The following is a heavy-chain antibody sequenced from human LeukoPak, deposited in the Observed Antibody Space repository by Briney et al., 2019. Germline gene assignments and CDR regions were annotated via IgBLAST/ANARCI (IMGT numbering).Heavy chain of an antibody. CDR2: VYYSGSI. V-gene: IGHV4-39*01. CDR3: ARLNPGYVTAPHDS. J-gene: IGHJ5*01. D-gene: IGHD3-16*01. CDR1: GGSITAGNHH. Sequence: SETLSLTCTVSGGSITAGNHHWGWIRQPPGEGLEWIGSVYYSGSIFSDTSHKSRVTISGDTSKNQFSLSLSSVTAADTAVYYCARLNPGYVTAPHDSWGQGMLVTVSS.